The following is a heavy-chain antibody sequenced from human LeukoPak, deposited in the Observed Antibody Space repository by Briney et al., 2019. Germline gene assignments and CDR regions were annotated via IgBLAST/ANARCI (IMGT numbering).Heavy chain of an antibody. J-gene: IGHJ4*02. Sequence: PSETLSLTCTVSGGSISNFYWSWLRQPPGKGLEWIAYIYYSGSTDYNPSLKSRVIISVDTSKNRFSLKLSSVTAADTAVYYCARRYGSGSYVDYWGQGTLVTVSS. V-gene: IGHV4-59*08. CDR1: GGSISNFY. CDR2: IYYSGST. D-gene: IGHD3-10*01. CDR3: ARRYGSGSYVDY.